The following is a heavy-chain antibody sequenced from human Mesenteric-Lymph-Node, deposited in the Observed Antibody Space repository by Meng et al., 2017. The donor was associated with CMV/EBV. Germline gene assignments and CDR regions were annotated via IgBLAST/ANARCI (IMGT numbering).Heavy chain of an antibody. CDR2: INHSGST. D-gene: IGHD3-9*01. Sequence: QVPLHEGGAGLLKPSGTLSVTCAVYGGSFSGYYWNWIRQSPEKGLEWIGEINHSGSTTYNPSFTSRIIISVDTSTNQISLNMSSVTAADTAVYYCARGSSYDILTGYFDYWGQGALVTVFS. CDR1: GGSFSGYY. CDR3: ARGSSYDILTGYFDY. J-gene: IGHJ4*02. V-gene: IGHV4-34*01.